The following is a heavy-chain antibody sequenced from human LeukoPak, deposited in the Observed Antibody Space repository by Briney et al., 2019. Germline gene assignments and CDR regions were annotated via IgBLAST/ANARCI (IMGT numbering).Heavy chain of an antibody. CDR3: ARVTIRPYYYYGMDV. Sequence: SETLSLTCAVCGGSFSVYYWSWIRQPPGKGLEWIGEVNHSGSTNYNPSLKSRVTISVDTSKNQFSLKLSSVTAADTAVYYCARVTIRPYYYYGMDVWGQGTTVTVSS. D-gene: IGHD1-1*01. J-gene: IGHJ6*02. V-gene: IGHV4-34*01. CDR2: VNHSGST. CDR1: GGSFSVYY.